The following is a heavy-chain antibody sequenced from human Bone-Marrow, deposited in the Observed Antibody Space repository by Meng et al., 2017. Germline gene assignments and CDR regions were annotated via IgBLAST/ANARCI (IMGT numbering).Heavy chain of an antibody. Sequence: SETLSLTCTVSGGSISSYYWSWIRQPAGKGLEWIGRIYTSGSTNYNPSLKSRVTMSVDTSKNQFSLKLSSVTAADTAVYYCASEYYYDSSGYYYDGYWGQGTLVTVSS. CDR1: GGSISSYY. D-gene: IGHD3-22*01. CDR3: ASEYYYDSSGYYYDGY. CDR2: IYTSGST. J-gene: IGHJ4*02. V-gene: IGHV4-4*07.